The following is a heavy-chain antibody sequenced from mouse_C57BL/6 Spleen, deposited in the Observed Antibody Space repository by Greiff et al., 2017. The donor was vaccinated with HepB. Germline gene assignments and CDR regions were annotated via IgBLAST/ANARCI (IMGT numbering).Heavy chain of an antibody. J-gene: IGHJ3*01. CDR3: ARSKGFAY. Sequence: EVKLMESGPELVKPGASVKISCKASGYSFTGYYMNWVKQSPEKSLEWIGEINPSTGGTTYNQKFKAKATLTVDKSSSTAYMQLKSLTSEDSAVYYCARSKGFAYWGQGTLVTVSA. CDR2: INPSTGGT. V-gene: IGHV1-42*01. CDR1: GYSFTGYY.